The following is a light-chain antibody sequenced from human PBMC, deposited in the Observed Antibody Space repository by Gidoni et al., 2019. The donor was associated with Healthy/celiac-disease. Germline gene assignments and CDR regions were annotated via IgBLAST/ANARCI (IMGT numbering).Light chain of an antibody. CDR2: YDS. V-gene: IGLV3-21*04. CDR1: NLGSKS. Sequence: SYVLTQPPSVSVAPGKTARITCGGNNLGSKSVHWYQQKPGQAPVLVIYYDSDRPSGIPERFSGSNSGNTATLTISRVEAGDEADYYCQVWDSKGVVFGGGTKLTVL. CDR3: QVWDSKGVV. J-gene: IGLJ2*01.